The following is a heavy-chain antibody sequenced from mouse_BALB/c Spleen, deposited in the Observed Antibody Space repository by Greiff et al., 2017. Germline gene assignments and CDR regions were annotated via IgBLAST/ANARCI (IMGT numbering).Heavy chain of an antibody. Sequence: VQLKESEPELVKPGASVKVSCKASGYSFTDYNMYWVKQSHGKSLEWIGYIDPYNGGTSYNQKFKGKATLTVDKSSSTAFMHLNSLTSEDSAVYYCARCGYYDYSWFAYWGQGTLVTVSA. J-gene: IGHJ3*01. CDR2: IDPYNGGT. D-gene: IGHD2-4*01. CDR1: GYSFTDYN. V-gene: IGHV1S135*01. CDR3: ARCGYYDYSWFAY.